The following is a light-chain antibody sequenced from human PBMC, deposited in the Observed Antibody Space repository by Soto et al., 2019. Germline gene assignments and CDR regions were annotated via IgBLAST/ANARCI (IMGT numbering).Light chain of an antibody. V-gene: IGLV1-44*01. CDR1: SSNIGSDT. J-gene: IGLJ7*01. CDR2: SNI. CDR3: ASWDDSLNVAV. Sequence: QSVLTQPPSASGTPGQRVTISCSGSSSNIGSDTVNWYQQLPGTAPKLLIYSNIQRASGVPDRFSGSRSGTSASLAISGLQSEDEADYYCASWDDSLNVAVFGGGTQLTVL.